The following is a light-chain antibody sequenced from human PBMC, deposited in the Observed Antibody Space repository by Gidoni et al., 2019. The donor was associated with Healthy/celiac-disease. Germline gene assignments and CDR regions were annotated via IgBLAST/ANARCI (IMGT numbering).Light chain of an antibody. J-gene: IGLJ1*01. CDR3: CSYAGSYGGV. V-gene: IGLV2-11*01. CDR2: DVS. CDR1: SSDVGGYNY. Sequence: HSAPAQPRPVHRSPRPPVTNSCTGTSSDVGGYNYVSGYQQHPGKAPKLMIYDVSKRPSGVPDRFSGSKSGNTASLTISGLQAEDEADYYCCSYAGSYGGVFGTGTKVTVL.